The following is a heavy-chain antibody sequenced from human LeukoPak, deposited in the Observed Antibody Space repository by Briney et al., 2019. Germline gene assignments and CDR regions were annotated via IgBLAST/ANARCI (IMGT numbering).Heavy chain of an antibody. CDR1: GYTFTSYG. D-gene: IGHD2-15*01. CDR3: ARDRQGLLLYDY. J-gene: IGHJ4*02. CDR2: ISAYNGNT. Sequence: ASVKVSCEASGYTFTSYGISWVRQAPGQGLEWMGWISAYNGNTNYAQKLQGRVTMTTDTSTSTAYMELRSLRSDDTAVYYCARDRQGLLLYDYWGQGTLVTVSS. V-gene: IGHV1-18*01.